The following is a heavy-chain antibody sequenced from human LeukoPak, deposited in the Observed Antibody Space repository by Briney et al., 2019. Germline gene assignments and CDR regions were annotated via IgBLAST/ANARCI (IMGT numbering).Heavy chain of an antibody. CDR1: GFTVSSNY. V-gene: IGHV3-53*01. Sequence: GGSLRLSCAASGFTVSSNYMSWVRQAPGKGLEWVSVIYSGGSTYYADSVKGRFTISRDNSKNTLYLQMNSLRAEDTAVYYCAKDFPKRITMIVVVITYFDYWGQGTLVTVSS. J-gene: IGHJ4*02. CDR3: AKDFPKRITMIVVVITYFDY. CDR2: IYSGGST. D-gene: IGHD3-22*01.